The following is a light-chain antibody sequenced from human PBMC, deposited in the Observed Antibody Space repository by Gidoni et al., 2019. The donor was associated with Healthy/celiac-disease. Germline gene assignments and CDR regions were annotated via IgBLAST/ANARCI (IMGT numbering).Light chain of an antibody. J-gene: IGKJ4*01. V-gene: IGKV3-20*01. CDR1: QSVSSSY. CDR3: QQYGSSPQT. CDR2: GAS. Sequence: EIVLTQSPGTLSSSPGERATLSCRASQSVSSSYLAWYQPKPGQAPRLLIYGASSRATGIPDRFSGSGSGTDFTLTISRLEPEDFAVYYCQQYGSSPQTFGGGTKVEIK.